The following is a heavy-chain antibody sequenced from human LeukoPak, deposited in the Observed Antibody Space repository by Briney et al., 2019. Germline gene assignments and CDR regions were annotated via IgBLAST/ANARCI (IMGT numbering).Heavy chain of an antibody. CDR1: RFTFSSYG. CDR3: ARDNVWGSYSPDYFDY. Sequence: GGSLRLSCAASRFTFSSYGMHWVRQAPGKGLEWVAVISYDGSNKYYADSVKGRFTISRDNSKNTLYLQMNSLRAEDTAVYYCARDNVWGSYSPDYFDYWGQGTLVTVSS. CDR2: ISYDGSNK. D-gene: IGHD1-26*01. V-gene: IGHV3-30*03. J-gene: IGHJ4*02.